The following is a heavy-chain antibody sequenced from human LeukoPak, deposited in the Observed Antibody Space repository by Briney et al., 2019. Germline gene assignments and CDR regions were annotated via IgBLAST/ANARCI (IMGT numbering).Heavy chain of an antibody. D-gene: IGHD3-10*01. CDR2: IYTGGST. Sequence: GGSLRLSCAASGFTVSSNYMRWVRQAPGKGLEWVSVIYTGGSTYYADSVKGRFTISRDNSMNTLYLQMNSLRAEDTAVYYCARESRPRRIWFGESLSYYYDYYGMDVWGQGTTVTVSS. V-gene: IGHV3-66*01. J-gene: IGHJ6*02. CDR3: ARESRPRRIWFGESLSYYYDYYGMDV. CDR1: GFTVSSNY.